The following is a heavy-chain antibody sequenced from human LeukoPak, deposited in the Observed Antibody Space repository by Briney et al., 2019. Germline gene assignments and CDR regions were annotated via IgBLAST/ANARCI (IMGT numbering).Heavy chain of an antibody. CDR1: GFTFTNYA. D-gene: IGHD1-14*01. J-gene: IGHJ4*02. CDR2: ISGSGGST. Sequence: GGSLRLSCAASGFTFTNYAMTWVRQAPGKGLEWVSAISGSGGSTYYTDSVKGRFTISRDNFKNTLYLQMNSLRVEDTAVYYCARGVEPLAANTLAYWGQGTLVTVSS. V-gene: IGHV3-23*01. CDR3: ARGVEPLAANTLAY.